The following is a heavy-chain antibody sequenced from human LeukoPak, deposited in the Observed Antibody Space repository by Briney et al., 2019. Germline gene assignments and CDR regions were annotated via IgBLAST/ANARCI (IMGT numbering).Heavy chain of an antibody. CDR1: GFTFSTYS. J-gene: IGHJ3*02. CDR3: AGELYNYGRSDGFDI. D-gene: IGHD5-18*01. Sequence: KSGGSLRLSCAASGFTFSTYSMNWVRQAPGKGLEWVSSISRSSSYIYYADSVKGRFTISRDNAKNSLYLQMNSLRAEDTAVYYCAGELYNYGRSDGFDIWGQGTMVTVSS. V-gene: IGHV3-21*01. CDR2: ISRSSSYI.